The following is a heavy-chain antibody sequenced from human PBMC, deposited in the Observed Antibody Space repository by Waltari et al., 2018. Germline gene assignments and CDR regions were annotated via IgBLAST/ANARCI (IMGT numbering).Heavy chain of an antibody. V-gene: IGHV4-4*02. Sequence: QVQLQESGPGLVKPSGTLSLTCAVSGGPISSSNWWSWVRQPPGKGRGWVGEIYHSGSTNYNPSLKSRGTISVDKSKNQFSLKLSSVTAADTAVDYCARQAQCGGDCSDAFDIWGQGTMVTVSS. CDR3: ARQAQCGGDCSDAFDI. D-gene: IGHD2-21*01. J-gene: IGHJ3*02. CDR1: GGPISSSNW. CDR2: IYHSGST.